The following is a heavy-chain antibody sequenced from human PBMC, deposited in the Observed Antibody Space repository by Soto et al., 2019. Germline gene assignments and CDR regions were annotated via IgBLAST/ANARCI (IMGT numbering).Heavy chain of an antibody. CDR1: YGSISSGGYY. CDR2: IHYSGSI. V-gene: IGHV4-31*03. D-gene: IGHD6-6*01. CDR3: ARGRPDFSSSSRARGNIDH. Sequence: QVQLQESGPGLVKASQTLSLTCTVSYGSISSGGYYWSWIRQHPGNGLEWIGHIHYSGSIHYNPSLKSRAIISVDMSKNQFSLKLTSVTAADTAVYYCARGRPDFSSSSRARGNIDHWGQGALVTVSS. J-gene: IGHJ4*02.